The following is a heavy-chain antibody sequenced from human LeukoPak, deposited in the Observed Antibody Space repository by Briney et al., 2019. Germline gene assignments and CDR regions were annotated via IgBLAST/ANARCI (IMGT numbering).Heavy chain of an antibody. CDR3: VRSPIGASAY. CDR2: ISPNNGDT. V-gene: IGHV1-2*02. D-gene: IGHD3-10*01. CDR1: GYTFTDSY. Sequence: ASVKVSCEPSGYTFTDSYIHWVRQAPGVGLQWMGWISPNNGDTKYAEDFQDRVTMTRDTSINTAYMELTGLTPDDTAVYYCVRSPIGASAYWGRGTLVTVSS. J-gene: IGHJ4*02.